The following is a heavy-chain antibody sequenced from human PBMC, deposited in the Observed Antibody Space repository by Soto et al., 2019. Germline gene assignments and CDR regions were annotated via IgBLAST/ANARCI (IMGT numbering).Heavy chain of an antibody. Sequence: PSETLSLTCSVSGGSVTNYYWSWIRQPPGKGLEWIGYIYYTGSTNYNPSLKSRVSISLDTSKNEFSLKVNSVTAADTAVYFCAIEKWVATDFYGLDVWGQGTTVTVSS. V-gene: IGHV4-4*08. D-gene: IGHD5-12*01. J-gene: IGHJ6*02. CDR3: AIEKWVATDFYGLDV. CDR2: IYYTGST. CDR1: GGSVTNYY.